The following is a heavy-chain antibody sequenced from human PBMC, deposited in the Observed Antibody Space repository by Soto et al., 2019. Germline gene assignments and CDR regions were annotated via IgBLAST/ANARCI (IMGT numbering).Heavy chain of an antibody. CDR2: ISYDGSNK. D-gene: IGHD3-3*01. Sequence: PGGSLRLSCAASGFTFSSYAMHWVRQAPGKGLEWVAVISYDGSNKYYADSVKGRFTISRDNSKNTLYLQMNSLRAEDTAVYHCARGPLRPAIFGVVIIPVDYYYGMDVWGQGTTVTVSS. CDR1: GFTFSSYA. V-gene: IGHV3-30-3*01. J-gene: IGHJ6*02. CDR3: ARGPLRPAIFGVVIIPVDYYYGMDV.